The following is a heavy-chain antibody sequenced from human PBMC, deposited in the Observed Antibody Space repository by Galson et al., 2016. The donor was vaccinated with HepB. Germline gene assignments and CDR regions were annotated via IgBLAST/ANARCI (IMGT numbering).Heavy chain of an antibody. J-gene: IGHJ6*04. Sequence: SVKVSCKASGYTFNSYGISWVRQAPGQGLEWMGWISPYNGNTNYAQKFQGRVTMTTDTSPSTAYMELRRLRSDDTAVYYCARERLGIAARHLDYNYGMDVWGKGTTVTVSS. CDR2: ISPYNGNT. V-gene: IGHV1-18*01. CDR1: GYTFNSYG. CDR3: ARERLGIAARHLDYNYGMDV. D-gene: IGHD6-6*01.